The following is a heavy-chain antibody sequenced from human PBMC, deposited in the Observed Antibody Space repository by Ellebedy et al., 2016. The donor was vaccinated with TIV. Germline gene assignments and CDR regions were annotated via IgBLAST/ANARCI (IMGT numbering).Heavy chain of an antibody. D-gene: IGHD6-19*01. CDR2: IYSVGST. Sequence: GESLKISCAASGFTVSSNYMSWVRQAPGKGLEWVSVIYSVGSTYYADSVKGRFTISRDNSKNTLYLQMNSLRAEDTAVYYCARSNGIAVWWFDPWGQGTLVTVSS. CDR3: ARSNGIAVWWFDP. V-gene: IGHV3-66*01. CDR1: GFTVSSNY. J-gene: IGHJ5*02.